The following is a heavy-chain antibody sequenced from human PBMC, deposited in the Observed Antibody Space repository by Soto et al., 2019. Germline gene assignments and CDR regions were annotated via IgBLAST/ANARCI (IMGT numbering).Heavy chain of an antibody. V-gene: IGHV4-31*03. CDR2: IHYSGST. D-gene: IGHD6-13*01. J-gene: IGHJ4*02. CDR3: AREKPYSSSWYHDY. Sequence: SETLSLTCSVSGGSINTGTYHWSWIRQHPGKGLEWMGHIHYSGSTSYNPSLFGRVSMSLDTSNNQFSLKLSSVTAADTAVYYCAREKPYSSSWYHDYWGQGTLVTVS. CDR1: GGSINTGTYH.